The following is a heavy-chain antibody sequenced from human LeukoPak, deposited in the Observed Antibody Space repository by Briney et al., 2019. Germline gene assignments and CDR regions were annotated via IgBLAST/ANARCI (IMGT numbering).Heavy chain of an antibody. J-gene: IGHJ4*02. CDR3: ARARGLIYSDYDLFDY. CDR2: INPKTGGT. CDR1: GYXFSDYY. Sequence: AASVKVSCKASGYXFSDYYIHWVRQAPGQGLEWVGRINPKTGGTDYAQRFRGSVTMTRDTSINTAYMELNRLKFDDTAVFYCARARGLIYSDYDLFDYWGQGTLVTVSS. D-gene: IGHD5-12*01. V-gene: IGHV1-2*06.